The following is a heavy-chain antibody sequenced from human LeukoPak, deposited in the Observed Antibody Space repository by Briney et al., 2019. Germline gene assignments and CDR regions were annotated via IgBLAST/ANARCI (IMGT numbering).Heavy chain of an antibody. D-gene: IGHD3-16*01. CDR3: ARGIPFGGWLDP. V-gene: IGHV3-66*01. CDR2: IYSGGTT. CDR1: GTTVSSNY. J-gene: IGHJ5*02. Sequence: GGSLRLSCAASGTTVSSNYMSWVRQAPGKGLEWVSVIYSGGTTSYADSVKGRFTISRDNSKDTLYLQMNSLRAEDTAVYYCARGIPFGGWLDPWGQGTLVTVSS.